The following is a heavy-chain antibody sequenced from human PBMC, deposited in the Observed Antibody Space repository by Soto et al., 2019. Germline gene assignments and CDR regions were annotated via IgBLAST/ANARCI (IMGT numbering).Heavy chain of an antibody. Sequence: PSQTLSLTCVISGDSVSSNSAAWNWIRQSPSRGLEWLGRTYYRSKWYNDYAVSVKSRITINPDTSKNQFSLQLNSVTPEDTAVYYCASGWSGPGYYYYGMDVWGQGTTVTVSS. CDR3: ASGWSGPGYYYYGMDV. CDR2: TYYRSKWYN. V-gene: IGHV6-1*01. J-gene: IGHJ6*02. D-gene: IGHD6-19*01. CDR1: GDSVSSNSAA.